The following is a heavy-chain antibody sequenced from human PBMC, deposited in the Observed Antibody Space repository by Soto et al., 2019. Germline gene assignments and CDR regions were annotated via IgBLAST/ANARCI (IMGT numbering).Heavy chain of an antibody. V-gene: IGHV3-30*18. CDR3: AKELATMGYDYYNYGMDF. CDR2: ISYDGSNK. CDR1: GGTFRSYG. D-gene: IGHD5-12*01. J-gene: IGHJ6*02. Sequence: GGSQGLSCAAAGGTFRSYGMHWVRQAPGKGLEWVAVISYDGSNKYYADSVKGRFTISRDNSKNTLYLQMNSLRAEDTAVYYCAKELATMGYDYYNYGMDFWGQGTTVPVSS.